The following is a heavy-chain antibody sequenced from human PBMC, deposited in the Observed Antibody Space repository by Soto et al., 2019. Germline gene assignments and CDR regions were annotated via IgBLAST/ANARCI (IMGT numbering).Heavy chain of an antibody. D-gene: IGHD3-3*01. V-gene: IGHV1-46*01. CDR3: ARDGGYDFWSGYFDY. Sequence: ASVKVSCKASGYTFTSYYMHWVRQAPGQGLEWMGIINPSGGSTSYAQKFQGRVTMTRDTSTSTVYMELSSLRSEDTAVYYCARDGGYDFWSGYFDYWGQGTLVTVSS. CDR1: GYTFTSYY. CDR2: INPSGGST. J-gene: IGHJ4*02.